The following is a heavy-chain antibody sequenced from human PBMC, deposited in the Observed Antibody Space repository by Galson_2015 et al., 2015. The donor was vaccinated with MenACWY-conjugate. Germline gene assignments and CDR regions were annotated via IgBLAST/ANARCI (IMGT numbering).Heavy chain of an antibody. CDR1: GFTFSSYA. CDR3: AKDAFYDSSGYYYGVGY. D-gene: IGHD3-22*01. CDR2: ISGSGGST. Sequence: SLRLSCAASGFTFSSYAMSWVRQAPGKGLEWVSGISGSGGSTYYADSVKGRFTISRDNSKNTLYLQMNSLRAEDTAVYYRAKDAFYDSSGYYYGVGYWGQGTLVTVSS. J-gene: IGHJ4*02. V-gene: IGHV3-23*01.